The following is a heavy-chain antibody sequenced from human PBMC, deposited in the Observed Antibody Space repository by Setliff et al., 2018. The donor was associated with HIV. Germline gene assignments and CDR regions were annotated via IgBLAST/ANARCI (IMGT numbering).Heavy chain of an antibody. V-gene: IGHV1-18*01. CDR3: ARGGQSPYYYGSGSPHDPFDI. D-gene: IGHD3-10*01. Sequence: ASVKVSCKASGYTFTNYDISWVRQAPGQGPEWMGSISAHNGETNYAQTFQGRVTMTSDTSTTTAYMELRTLRSDDAAVYYCARGGQSPYYYGSGSPHDPFDIWGQGTMVTVSS. J-gene: IGHJ3*02. CDR1: GYTFTNYD. CDR2: ISAHNGET.